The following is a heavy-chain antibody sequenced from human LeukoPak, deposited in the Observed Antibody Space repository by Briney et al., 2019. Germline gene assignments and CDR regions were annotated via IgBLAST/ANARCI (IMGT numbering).Heavy chain of an antibody. J-gene: IGHJ4*02. V-gene: IGHV4-34*01. D-gene: IGHD5-24*01. CDR1: GGSFSGYY. CDR3: ARGGDGYSQRPFDY. Sequence: SETLSLTCAVYGGSFSGYYWSWIRQPPGKGLEWIGEINHSGSTNYNPSLKSRVTISVDTSKNQFSLKLSSVTAADTAVYYCARGGDGYSQRPFDYWGQGTLVTVSS. CDR2: INHSGST.